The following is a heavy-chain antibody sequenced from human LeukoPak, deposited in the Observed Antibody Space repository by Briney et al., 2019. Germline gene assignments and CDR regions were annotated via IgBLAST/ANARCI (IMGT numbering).Heavy chain of an antibody. V-gene: IGHV3-30-3*01. D-gene: IGHD6-19*01. CDR2: ISYDGSNK. CDR1: GFTFSSYA. Sequence: ARSLRPSCAASGFTFSSYAMHWVSQAQGKGLEWVAVISYDGSNKYYTDSVKGRFTISSYNGKNTLYLQMNSLRAEDTAVYYCARDASWGIAVAGHFDYWGQGTLVTVSS. J-gene: IGHJ4*02. CDR3: ARDASWGIAVAGHFDY.